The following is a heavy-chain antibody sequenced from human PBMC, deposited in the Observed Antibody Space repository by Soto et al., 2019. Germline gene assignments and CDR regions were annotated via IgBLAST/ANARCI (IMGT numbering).Heavy chain of an antibody. J-gene: IGHJ4*02. CDR3: ARGGMGFLAFPDDDVIGH. D-gene: IGHD3-3*01. CDR2: MNPNSGNT. Sequence: QVQLVQSGAEVKKPGASLKVSCKAPGYTFTSYDINWVRQATGQGLEWMGWMNPNSGNTGYAQKFQGRVTMTRNTSISTAYMELSSLRSEDTAVYYCARGGMGFLAFPDDDVIGHWGQGTLVTVSS. CDR1: GYTFTSYD. V-gene: IGHV1-8*01.